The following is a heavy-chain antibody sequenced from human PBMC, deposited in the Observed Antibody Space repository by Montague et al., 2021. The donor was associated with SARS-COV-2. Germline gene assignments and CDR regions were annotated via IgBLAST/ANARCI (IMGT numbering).Heavy chain of an antibody. CDR3: ARLPLVSSWSRAAGYYYYGMDV. J-gene: IGHJ6*02. Sequence: SXTPSLTCTVSGGSISRSTSSWAWIRQPPGKGLEWIGSISYTGSTYYNPSLKSRVTISVDTSRNQFSLRLSSVTAADTSAYYCARLPLVSSWSRAAGYYYYGMDVWGQGTTVTVSS. V-gene: IGHV4-39*01. D-gene: IGHD6-13*01. CDR2: ISYTGST. CDR1: GGSISRSTSS.